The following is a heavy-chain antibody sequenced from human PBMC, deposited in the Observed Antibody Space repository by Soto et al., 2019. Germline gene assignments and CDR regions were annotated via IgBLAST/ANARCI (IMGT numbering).Heavy chain of an antibody. CDR1: GYSFLSYW. CDR2: IYPGDSDT. Sequence: GESLKISCQGSGYSFLSYWIAWVRQMPGKGLEWMGIIYPGDSDTRYSPSFQGQVTISADRSISTAYLQWSSLKASDSAMYYCARGPIEMATMYFDYWGQGTLVTVSS. D-gene: IGHD5-12*01. J-gene: IGHJ4*02. CDR3: ARGPIEMATMYFDY. V-gene: IGHV5-51*01.